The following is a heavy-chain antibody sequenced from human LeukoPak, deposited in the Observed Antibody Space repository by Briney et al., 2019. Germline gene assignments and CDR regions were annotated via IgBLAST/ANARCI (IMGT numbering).Heavy chain of an antibody. CDR3: ATRSSIVVVPAAKGNWFDP. CDR1: GGSFSGYY. J-gene: IGHJ5*02. V-gene: IGHV4-34*01. D-gene: IGHD2-2*01. Sequence: KSSETLSLTCAVYGGSFSGYYWSWIRQPPGKGLEWIGEINHRGSTNYNPSLKSRVTISVDTSKNQFSLKLSSVTAADTAVYYCATRSSIVVVPAAKGNWFDPWGQGTLVTVSS. CDR2: INHRGST.